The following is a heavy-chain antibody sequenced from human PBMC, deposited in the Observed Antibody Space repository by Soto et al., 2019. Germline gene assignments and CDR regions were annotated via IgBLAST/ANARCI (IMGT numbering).Heavy chain of an antibody. V-gene: IGHV2-5*02. CDR2: IYWDDGK. CDR1: GFSLSTSGVG. J-gene: IGHJ6*02. CDR3: AHATHPYYYYGMDV. Sequence: QITLKESGPTLVKPTQTLTLTCTFSGFSLSTSGVGVGWIRQPPGKALEWLALIYWDDGKRYSPSLKSRLTIPKDTSKNQVVLTMTNMDPVDTATYYCAHATHPYYYYGMDVWGQGTTVTVSS.